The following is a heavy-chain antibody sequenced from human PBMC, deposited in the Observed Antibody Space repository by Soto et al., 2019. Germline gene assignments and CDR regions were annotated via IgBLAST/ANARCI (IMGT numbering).Heavy chain of an antibody. V-gene: IGHV3-7*01. CDR2: IKPDGSEK. J-gene: IGHJ3*02. D-gene: IGHD3-22*01. CDR3: ARDYEFGFDI. CDR1: AFTLSSYW. Sequence: EGQLVESGGGLVQPGGSLRLSCEASAFTLSSYWMSWVRQAPGKGQEWVANIKPDGSEKYYVDSVKGRFTISRDNTKNSLYLQMSTLRPEDTAIYYCARDYEFGFDIWGQGTLVTVSS.